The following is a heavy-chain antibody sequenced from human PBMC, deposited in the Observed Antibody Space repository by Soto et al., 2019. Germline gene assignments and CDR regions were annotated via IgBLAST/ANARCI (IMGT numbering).Heavy chain of an antibody. CDR2: ISGSGGNT. J-gene: IGHJ4*02. CDR3: AKDLGTSRDFDY. CDR1: GFTFINYA. Sequence: GGSLRLSCATSGFTFINYAMTWVRQAPGKGLEWVSAISGSGGNTYYADSVKGRFTISRDNSKNTLYLQMNSLRAEDTAVYYCAKDLGTSRDFDYWGQGTLVTVSS. V-gene: IGHV3-23*01. D-gene: IGHD2-2*01.